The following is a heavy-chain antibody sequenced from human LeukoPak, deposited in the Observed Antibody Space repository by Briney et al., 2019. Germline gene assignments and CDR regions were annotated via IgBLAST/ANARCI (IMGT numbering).Heavy chain of an antibody. Sequence: GRSLRLSCAASGFSFSSFGMHCVRQAPGKGLEWVTFISNDETFIRYGDSVKGRFTVSRDNSKDPLYLQMNSLRAEDTAVYYCATKVAVGYWGQGTLVTVSS. CDR1: GFSFSSFG. CDR2: ISNDETFI. J-gene: IGHJ4*02. CDR3: ATKVAVGY. V-gene: IGHV3-30*03. D-gene: IGHD2-21*01.